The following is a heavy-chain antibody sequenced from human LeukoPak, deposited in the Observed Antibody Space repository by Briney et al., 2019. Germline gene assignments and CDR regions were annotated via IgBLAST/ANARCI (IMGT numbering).Heavy chain of an antibody. J-gene: IGHJ6*02. CDR3: GRHQTMYYGMDV. CDR1: GGAISSSSYY. CDR2: IFYSGST. Sequence: PSETLSLTCTVSGGAISSSSYYWGWIRQPPGKGGEWIGSIFYSGSTYYNPSLKSRVTISVDTSKNQFSLKLSSVTAADTAVYYCGRHQTMYYGMDVWGQGTTVTVSS. D-gene: IGHD4/OR15-4a*01. V-gene: IGHV4-39*01.